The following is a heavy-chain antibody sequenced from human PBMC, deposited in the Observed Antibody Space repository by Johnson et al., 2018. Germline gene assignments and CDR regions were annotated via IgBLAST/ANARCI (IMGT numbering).Heavy chain of an antibody. Sequence: EVQLGESGGGLVQPGGSLRLCCVGSGFTLSSHWMGWVRQAPGKGLEWVANIKQDGSSKYYVDSVKVRFTISRDNAKNSLYLEMHSLSAEETAVYNCVRWDNCGGDCYYLALWGRGTLVTVSS. D-gene: IGHD2-21*02. CDR2: IKQDGSSK. CDR3: VRWDNCGGDCYYLAL. CDR1: GFTLSSHW. J-gene: IGHJ2*01. V-gene: IGHV3-7*01.